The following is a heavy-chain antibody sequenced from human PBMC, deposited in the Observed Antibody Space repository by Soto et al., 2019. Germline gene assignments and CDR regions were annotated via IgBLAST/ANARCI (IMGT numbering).Heavy chain of an antibody. J-gene: IGHJ4*02. D-gene: IGHD3-22*01. CDR1: GGIFSSYA. CDR2: IIPTFGTA. Sequence: QEQLVQSGAEVKKPGSSVKVSCKASGGIFSSYAISWVRPAPGQGLEWMGGIIPTFGTANYAQKFQGRVTITADESTNTAYMDLSSLKSEDTAIYYCARGGSGYVWFNEFWGQGTLVTVSS. CDR3: ARGGSGYVWFNEF. V-gene: IGHV1-69*01.